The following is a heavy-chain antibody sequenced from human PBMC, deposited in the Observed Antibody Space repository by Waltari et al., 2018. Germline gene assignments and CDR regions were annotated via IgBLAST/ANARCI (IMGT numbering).Heavy chain of an antibody. CDR3: ARATLTGDVDYYYYYGMDV. V-gene: IGHV3-30-3*01. D-gene: IGHD7-27*01. CDR2: ISYDGSNK. Sequence: QVQLVESGGGVVQPGRSLSLSCAASGFTFSSYAMHWVPPSPGKGVEWGEVISYDGSNKYYADSVKGRFTISRDNSKNTLYLQMNSLRAEDTAVYYCARATLTGDVDYYYYYGMDVWGQGTTVTVSS. J-gene: IGHJ6*02. CDR1: GFTFSSYA.